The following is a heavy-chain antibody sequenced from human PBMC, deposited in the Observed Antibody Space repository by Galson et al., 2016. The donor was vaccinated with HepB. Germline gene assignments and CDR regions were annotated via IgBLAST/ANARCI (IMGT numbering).Heavy chain of an antibody. D-gene: IGHD3-10*01. CDR1: GFSFSNYA. Sequence: SLRLSCAGSGFSFSNYAMSWVRQAPGKGLVWVSAISATGGNTHYAESVKGRFTISRDNSRNTLYLEMTTLRAEDTAVYYCARDGRGAYSSSDWFDSWGQGTLVTVSS. CDR3: ARDGRGAYSSSDWFDS. V-gene: IGHV3-23*01. CDR2: ISATGGNT. J-gene: IGHJ5*01.